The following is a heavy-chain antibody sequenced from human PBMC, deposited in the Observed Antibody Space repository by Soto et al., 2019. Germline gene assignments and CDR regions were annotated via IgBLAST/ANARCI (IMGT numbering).Heavy chain of an antibody. CDR2: IFSNDEK. Sequence: QVTLKESGPVLVQPTETLTLTCTVSGFSLSNARMGVSWIRQPPGKALEWLAHIFSNDEKSYSTSLKSRLTISKDTSHSPVGLTRPNMYLVDTATYYRAAHWRGVGERPLDYWGQGTPVTVSS. CDR1: GFSLSNARMG. V-gene: IGHV2-26*01. J-gene: IGHJ4*02. CDR3: AAHWRGVGERPLDY. D-gene: IGHD3-16*01.